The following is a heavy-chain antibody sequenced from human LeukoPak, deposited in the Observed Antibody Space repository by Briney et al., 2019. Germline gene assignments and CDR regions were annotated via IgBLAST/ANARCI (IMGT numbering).Heavy chain of an antibody. CDR1: GFTFSSYW. V-gene: IGHV3-74*01. CDR3: ARARGDNDFWSGYYTPDPFDI. CDR2: INSDGSST. D-gene: IGHD3-3*01. J-gene: IGHJ3*02. Sequence: QPGGPLRLSCAASGFTFSSYWMHWVRQAPGKGLVWVSRINSDGSSTSYADSVKGRFTISRDNAKNTLYLQMNSLRAEDTAVYYCARARGDNDFWSGYYTPDPFDIWGQGTMATVSS.